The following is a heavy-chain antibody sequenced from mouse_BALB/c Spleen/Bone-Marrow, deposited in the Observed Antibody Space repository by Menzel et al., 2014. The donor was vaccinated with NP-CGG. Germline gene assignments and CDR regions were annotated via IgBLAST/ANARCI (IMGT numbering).Heavy chain of an antibody. CDR2: INPSAGYT. CDR1: GYTFTSYT. V-gene: IGHV1-4*01. Sequence: VQLQQSGAELARPGASVKMSCKASGYTFTSYTMHWVKERPGQGLEWIGYINPSAGYTNYNQKFKDKATLTADKSSSTAYMQLSSLTSEDSAVYYCARSSFLRSYFDCWGHGTTLTVSS. CDR3: ARSSFLRSYFDC. D-gene: IGHD1-2*01. J-gene: IGHJ2*01.